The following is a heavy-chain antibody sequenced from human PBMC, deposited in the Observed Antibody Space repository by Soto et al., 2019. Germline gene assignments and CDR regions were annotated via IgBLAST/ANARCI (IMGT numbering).Heavy chain of an antibody. CDR2: ISPKSGGT. Sequence: GASVKVSCKASGYSFIDYYIHWVRQAPGQGFEWMGRISPKSGGTNYAQKFEGRVTMTWDTSLSTAYMELSRLRSDDTAVYYCRVTGVSEVDYWGQGTLVTVSS. CDR3: RVTGVSEVDY. V-gene: IGHV1-2*02. J-gene: IGHJ4*02. D-gene: IGHD2-8*01. CDR1: GYSFIDYY.